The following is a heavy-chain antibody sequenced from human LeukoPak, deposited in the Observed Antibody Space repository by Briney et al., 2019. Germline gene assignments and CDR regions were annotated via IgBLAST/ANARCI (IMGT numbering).Heavy chain of an antibody. Sequence: ASVKVSCKASGYTFTSYDINWVRQATGQGPEWMGWINPNSGGTNYAQKFQGRVTMTRDTSISTAYMEQSRLRSDDTAVYYCAREAPSTKLRHMDVWGKGTTVTVSS. CDR3: AREAPSTKLRHMDV. V-gene: IGHV1-2*02. D-gene: IGHD2-21*01. CDR1: GYTFTSYD. J-gene: IGHJ6*04. CDR2: INPNSGGT.